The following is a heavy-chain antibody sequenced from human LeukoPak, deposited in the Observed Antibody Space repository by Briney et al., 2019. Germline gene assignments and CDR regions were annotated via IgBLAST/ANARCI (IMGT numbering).Heavy chain of an antibody. CDR1: GFTFSSYE. Sequence: GGSLRLSCAASGFTFSSYEMNWVRQAPGKGLEWVSSISSSGTTIYYADSVKGRFTISRDNAKNSLYLQMNSLRAEDTAVYYCARDRRGPRYWGQGTLVTVSS. V-gene: IGHV3-48*03. D-gene: IGHD3-10*01. CDR2: ISSSGTTI. J-gene: IGHJ4*02. CDR3: ARDRRGPRY.